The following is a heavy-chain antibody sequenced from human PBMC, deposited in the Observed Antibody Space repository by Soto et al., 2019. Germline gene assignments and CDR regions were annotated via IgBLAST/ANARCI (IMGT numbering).Heavy chain of an antibody. CDR1: GFIFTDYS. CDR2: ISGSGGST. J-gene: IGHJ4*02. D-gene: IGHD3-22*01. V-gene: IGHV3-23*01. Sequence: GGSLRLSCAASGFIFTDYSMTWIRQAPGKGLEWVSAISGSGGSTYYADSVKGRFTISRDNSKNTLYLQMNSLRAEDTAVYYCAKASRYYYDSSDDYWGQGTLVTVSS. CDR3: AKASRYYYDSSDDY.